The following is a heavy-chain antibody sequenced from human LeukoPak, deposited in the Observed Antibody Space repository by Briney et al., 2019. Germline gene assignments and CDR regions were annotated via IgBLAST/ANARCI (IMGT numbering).Heavy chain of an antibody. CDR3: ARARKYCSGGSCYSGSVDYYYYMDV. J-gene: IGHJ6*03. Sequence: SETLSLTCTVSGYSISSGYYWGWIRQPPGKGLEWIGSIYHSGSTYYNPSLKSRVTISVDPSKNQFSLKLSSVTAADTAVYYCARARKYCSGGSCYSGSVDYYYYMDVWGKGTTVTISS. V-gene: IGHV4-38-2*02. D-gene: IGHD2-15*01. CDR1: GYSISSGYY. CDR2: IYHSGST.